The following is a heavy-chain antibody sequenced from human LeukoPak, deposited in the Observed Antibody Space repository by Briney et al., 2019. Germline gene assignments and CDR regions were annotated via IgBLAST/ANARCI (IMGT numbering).Heavy chain of an antibody. CDR2: IRGNNDNT. J-gene: IGHJ4*02. CDR1: GFSFTNYG. CDR3: AIDVLRFLEWSPDY. D-gene: IGHD3-3*01. Sequence: ASVKVSCKGCGFSFTNYGITWVRQAAGQGLEWMGWIRGNNDNTNYAQNLQGRITMTTDTSTAYMELRSLGSHDTAVYYCAIDVLRFLEWSPDYWGQGTLVTVSS. V-gene: IGHV1-18*01.